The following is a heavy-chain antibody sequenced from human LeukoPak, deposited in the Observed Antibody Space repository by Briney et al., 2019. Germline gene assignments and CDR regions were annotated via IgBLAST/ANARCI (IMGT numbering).Heavy chain of an antibody. D-gene: IGHD4-17*01. V-gene: IGHV4-39*01. CDR2: IHHSGNT. Sequence: PSETLSLTCTVSGASISGTRYLWGWIRQTPGKGLEWIGSIHHSGNTYYNPSLKSRATISADTSKNQFSLKLKSVTAADTAVYYCARNGGYGDYARYWGRGTLVTVSS. J-gene: IGHJ4*02. CDR3: ARNGGYGDYARY. CDR1: GASISGTRYL.